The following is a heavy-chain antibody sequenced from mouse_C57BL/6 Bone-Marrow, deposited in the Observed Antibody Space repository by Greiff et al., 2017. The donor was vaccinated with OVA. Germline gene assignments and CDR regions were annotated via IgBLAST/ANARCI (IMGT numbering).Heavy chain of an antibody. CDR2: IYPRSGNT. V-gene: IGHV1-81*01. J-gene: IGHJ2*01. Sequence: QVHLQQSGAELARPGASVKLSCKASGYTFTSYGISWVKQRTGQGLEWIGEIYPRSGNTYYNEKFKGKATLTADKSSSTAYMELRSLTSEDSAVYFCASPVYWGQGTTLTVSS. CDR1: GYTFTSYG. CDR3: ASPVY.